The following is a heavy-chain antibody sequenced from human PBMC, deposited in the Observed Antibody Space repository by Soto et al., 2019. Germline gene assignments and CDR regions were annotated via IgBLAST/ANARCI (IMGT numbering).Heavy chain of an antibody. D-gene: IGHD2-2*01. J-gene: IGHJ3*02. V-gene: IGHV1-69*02. Sequence: VKVSCKASGGTFSSYTISWVRQAPGQGLEWMGRIIPILGIANYAQKFQGRVTITADKSTSTAYMELSSLRSEDTAVYYCASGEDIVVVPAATDAFDIWGQGTMVTVSS. CDR3: ASGEDIVVVPAATDAFDI. CDR1: GGTFSSYT. CDR2: IIPILGIA.